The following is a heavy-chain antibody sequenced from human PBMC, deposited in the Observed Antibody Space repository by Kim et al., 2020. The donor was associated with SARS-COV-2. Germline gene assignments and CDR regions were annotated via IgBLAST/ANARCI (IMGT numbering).Heavy chain of an antibody. CDR3: AARATDCGRTNCYDDGFDI. CDR1: SISSRSRTYY. J-gene: IGHJ3*02. Sequence: SETLSLTCTVSSISSRSRTYYWGWVRQPPGKGLEWLGSIHYSGNTYQNPSLKRRVAISLDTSKKPVSLKVSSATAADTAVYYCAARATDCGRTNCYDDGFDIWGQGTMVTVSS. D-gene: IGHD2-2*01. V-gene: IGHV4-39*01. CDR2: IHYSGNT.